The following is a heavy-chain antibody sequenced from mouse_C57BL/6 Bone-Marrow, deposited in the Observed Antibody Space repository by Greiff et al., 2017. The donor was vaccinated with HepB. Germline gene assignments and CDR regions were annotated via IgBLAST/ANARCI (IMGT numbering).Heavy chain of an antibody. CDR3: ARRTDSSGYGFAY. D-gene: IGHD3-2*02. CDR1: GYTFTSYG. V-gene: IGHV1-81*01. CDR2: IYPSSGNT. Sequence: QVQLQQSGAELARPGASVKLSCKASGYTFTSYGISWVKQRTGQGLEWIGEIYPSSGNTYYNEKFKGKATLTADKSSSTAYMELRSLTSEDSAVYFCARRTDSSGYGFAYWGQGTLVTVSA. J-gene: IGHJ3*01.